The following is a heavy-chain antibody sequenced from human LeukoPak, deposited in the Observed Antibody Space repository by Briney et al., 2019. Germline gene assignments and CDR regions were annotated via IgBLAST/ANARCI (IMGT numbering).Heavy chain of an antibody. V-gene: IGHV4-39*01. Sequence: SETLSLTCTVSGGSISSSSYYWGWIRQPPGKGLEWIGSIYYSGSTYYNPSLKSRVTISVDTSKNQFSLKLSSVTAADTAVYYCARQRGSSGYDIDYWGQGTLVTVSS. CDR3: ARQRGSSGYDIDY. CDR2: IYYSGST. D-gene: IGHD3-22*01. J-gene: IGHJ4*02. CDR1: GGSISSSSYY.